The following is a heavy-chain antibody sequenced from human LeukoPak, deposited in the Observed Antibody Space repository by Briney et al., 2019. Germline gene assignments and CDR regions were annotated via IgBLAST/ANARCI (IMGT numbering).Heavy chain of an antibody. J-gene: IGHJ4*02. CDR3: AREATWGQWYFDL. CDR1: GFTFSNHG. Sequence: PGRSLRLSCVAAGFTFSNHGMHWVRQAPGKGLEWVSVIASDGGAKFYADSVKGRFTLSRDNPKNMFFLQMNLLTVEDTAIYYCAREATWGQWYFDLWGQGTPVTVSS. V-gene: IGHV3-30*03. D-gene: IGHD6-19*01. CDR2: IASDGGAK.